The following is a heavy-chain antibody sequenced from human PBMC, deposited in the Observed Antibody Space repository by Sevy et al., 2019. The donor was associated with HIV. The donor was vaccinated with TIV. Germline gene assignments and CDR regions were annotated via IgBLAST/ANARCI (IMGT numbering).Heavy chain of an antibody. CDR3: ARDLPPSATTVPHFDY. J-gene: IGHJ4*02. CDR2: ISNSGSTI. Sequence: GGSLRLSCTASGFTFSSYEMNWVRQAPGKGLEWVSYISNSGSTIHYSDSVKGRLNISRDNAKNSLYVQMNSLRAEDTAVYYCARDLPPSATTVPHFDYWGRGTLVTVSS. CDR1: GFTFSSYE. D-gene: IGHD4-17*01. V-gene: IGHV3-48*03.